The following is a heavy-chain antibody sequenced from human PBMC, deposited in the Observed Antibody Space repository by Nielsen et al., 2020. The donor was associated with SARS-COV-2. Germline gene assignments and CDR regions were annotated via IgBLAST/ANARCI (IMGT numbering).Heavy chain of an antibody. V-gene: IGHV3-21*01. CDR1: GFTFSSYS. CDR2: ISSSSSYI. CDR3: ARAIDRSSWSNAFDI. Sequence: GGSLRLSCAASGFTFSSYSMNWVRQAPGKGLEWVSSISSSSSYIYYADSVKGRFTISRDNAKNSLYLQMNSLRAEDTAVYYCARAIDRSSWSNAFDIWGQGTMVTVSS. D-gene: IGHD6-13*01. J-gene: IGHJ3*02.